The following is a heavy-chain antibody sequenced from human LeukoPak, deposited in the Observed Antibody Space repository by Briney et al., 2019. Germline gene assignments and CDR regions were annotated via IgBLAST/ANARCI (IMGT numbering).Heavy chain of an antibody. V-gene: IGHV3-30*18. J-gene: IGHJ4*02. Sequence: PGGPLRLSCAASGFTFNNYGMHWVRQAPGKGLEWVAVIATDGRDKKYADSVKGRFTISRDNSKNTLYLEMNSLRPEDTAVYHCAKDSKVAAAGYFFDYWGQGTLVTVSS. CDR2: IATDGRDK. CDR1: GFTFNNYG. D-gene: IGHD6-13*01. CDR3: AKDSKVAAAGYFFDY.